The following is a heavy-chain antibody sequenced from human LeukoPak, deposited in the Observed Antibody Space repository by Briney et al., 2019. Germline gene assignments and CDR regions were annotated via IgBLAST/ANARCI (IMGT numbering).Heavy chain of an antibody. J-gene: IGHJ6*04. CDR1: GYTFNIYA. D-gene: IGHD3-10*01. V-gene: IGHV1-3*01. CDR3: ARRGGLGSGLYYYGMDV. Sequence: ASVKVSCKASGYTFNIYAMHWVRQAPGQRLEWMGWINAGNGNTGYSQKFHDRVTITRDTSASTTYMELSSLRSEDTAVYYCARRGGLGSGLYYYGMDVWGKGTTVTVSS. CDR2: INAGNGNT.